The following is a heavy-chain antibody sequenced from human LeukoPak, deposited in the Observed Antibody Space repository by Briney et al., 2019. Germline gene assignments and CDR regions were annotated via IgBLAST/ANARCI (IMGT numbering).Heavy chain of an antibody. J-gene: IGHJ5*02. Sequence: GGSLRLSCAASGFTFSAYGMHWVRQAPGKGLEWVAFLRFDGNNKYYTDSVKGRFTISRDNSKNTLYLQMHSLRPEDTAVYYCAKDFVYSRSTYNWFDAWGQGTLVTVSS. CDR3: AKDFVYSRSTYNWFDA. V-gene: IGHV3-30*02. CDR2: LRFDGNNK. CDR1: GFTFSAYG. D-gene: IGHD6-13*01.